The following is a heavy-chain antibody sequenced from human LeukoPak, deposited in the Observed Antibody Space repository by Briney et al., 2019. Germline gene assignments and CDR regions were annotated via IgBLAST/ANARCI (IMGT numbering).Heavy chain of an antibody. CDR2: IIPILGIA. Sequence: SVKVSCKASGGTFSSYAISWVRQAPGQGLEWMGRIIPILGIANYAQKFQGRVTITADKSTSTAYMELSSLRSEDTAVYYCARGITGTRYGRNVHFDYWGQGTLVTVSS. CDR3: ARGITGTRYGRNVHFDY. D-gene: IGHD1-7*01. CDR1: GGTFSSYA. V-gene: IGHV1-69*04. J-gene: IGHJ4*02.